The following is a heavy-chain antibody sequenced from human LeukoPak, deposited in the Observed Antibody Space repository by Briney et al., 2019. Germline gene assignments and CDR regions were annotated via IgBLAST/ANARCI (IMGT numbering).Heavy chain of an antibody. Sequence: PSETLSLSCAVYGGSFSGYYRSWIRQPPGKGLEWFGENNHSGSTNYNPSLKSRVTISVDTSKNQFSLKLSSVTAADTAVYYCARVRTYYDILTGYSDNAFDIWGQGTMVTVSS. J-gene: IGHJ3*02. D-gene: IGHD3-9*01. V-gene: IGHV4-34*01. CDR1: GGSFSGYY. CDR3: ARVRTYYDILTGYSDNAFDI. CDR2: NNHSGST.